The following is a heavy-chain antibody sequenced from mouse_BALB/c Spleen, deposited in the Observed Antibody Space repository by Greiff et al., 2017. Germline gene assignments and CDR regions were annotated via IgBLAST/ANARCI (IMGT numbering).Heavy chain of an antibody. V-gene: IGHV5-9-4*01. CDR2: ISSGGSYT. J-gene: IGHJ3*01. Sequence: EVQVVESGGGLVKPGGSLKLSCAASGFTFSSYAMSWVRQSPEKRLEWVAEISSGGSYTYYPDTVTGRFTISRDNAKNTLYLEMSSLRSEDTAMYYCARDRSGWFAYWGQGTLVTVSA. CDR3: ARDRSGWFAY. CDR1: GFTFSSYA.